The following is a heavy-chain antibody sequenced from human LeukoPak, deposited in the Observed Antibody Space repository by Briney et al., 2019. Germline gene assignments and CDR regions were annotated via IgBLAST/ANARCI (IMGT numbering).Heavy chain of an antibody. D-gene: IGHD5-12*01. CDR1: GFTFSSYW. V-gene: IGHV3-74*01. CDR3: AKEMKAWMHFDS. CDR2: INSDGSST. Sequence: PGGSLRLSCAASGFTFSSYWMHWVRQAPGKGLVWVSRINSDGSSTSYADSVKGRFTISRDNAKNTLYLQMNSLRVEDTAVYYCAKEMKAWMHFDSWGQGTQVTVSS. J-gene: IGHJ4*02.